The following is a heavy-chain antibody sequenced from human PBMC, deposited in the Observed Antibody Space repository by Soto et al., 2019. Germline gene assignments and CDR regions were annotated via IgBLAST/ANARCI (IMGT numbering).Heavy chain of an antibody. CDR2: ISSSGYI. CDR1: GFNFNSYT. CDR3: ARDCSGGSCYPGMDV. D-gene: IGHD2-15*01. V-gene: IGHV3-21*01. Sequence: EVQLVESGGGLVKPGGSLRLSCAASGFNFNSYTINWVRQAPGKRLEWLSSISSSGYIFSTDSVRGRFTISRDNAKNSVYLQINRLRGEDTAVYFCARDCSGGSCYPGMDVWGQGTTVTVSS. J-gene: IGHJ6*02.